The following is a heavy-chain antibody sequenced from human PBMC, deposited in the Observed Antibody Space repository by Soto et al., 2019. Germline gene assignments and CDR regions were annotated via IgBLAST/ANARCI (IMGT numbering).Heavy chain of an antibody. CDR3: AREIFPYGMDV. Sequence: TLSLTCGVSGGSINSGGYSWSWIRQPPGRGLEWIGNIYPSGSADYSPSLKTRVSISVHRSMNQFSLNLGSVTAAHTAVYYCAREIFPYGMDVWGPGTTVTVSS. CDR1: GGSINSGGYS. J-gene: IGHJ6*02. CDR2: IYPSGSA. D-gene: IGHD3-3*01. V-gene: IGHV4-30-2*01.